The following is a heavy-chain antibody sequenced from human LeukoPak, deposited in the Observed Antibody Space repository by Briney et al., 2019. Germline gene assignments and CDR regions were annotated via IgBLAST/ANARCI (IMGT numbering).Heavy chain of an antibody. CDR2: IYSGGST. CDR1: GFTVSSNY. V-gene: IGHV3-53*01. CDR3: ARNYYDSSADI. Sequence: PGGSLRLSCAASGFTVSSNYMSWVRQAPGKGLEWVSVIYSGGSTYYADSVKGRFTISRDNSKNTLYLQMNSLRAEDTALYYCARNYYDSSADIWGQGTMVTVSS. D-gene: IGHD3-22*01. J-gene: IGHJ3*02.